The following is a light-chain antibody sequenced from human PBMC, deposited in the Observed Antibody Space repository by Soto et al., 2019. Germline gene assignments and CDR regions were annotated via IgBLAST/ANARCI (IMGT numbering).Light chain of an antibody. CDR1: QSSSTY. V-gene: IGKV1-39*01. CDR3: QQAYSNIVT. CDR2: GTS. J-gene: IGKJ4*01. Sequence: EIRLTQSPPSLSAAGGDRVTITCRASQSSSTYLNWFQKKPGKGPKLLIYGTSTLVSGVPSRFSGSGSGTDFTLTISSLQPEDSATYYCQQAYSNIVTFGGGTKVEI.